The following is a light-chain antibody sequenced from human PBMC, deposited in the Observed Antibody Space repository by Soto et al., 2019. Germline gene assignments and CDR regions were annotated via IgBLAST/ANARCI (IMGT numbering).Light chain of an antibody. CDR2: GAS. V-gene: IGKV3-20*01. J-gene: IGKJ1*01. CDR1: EIITTRF. CDR3: QQYSVSPWT. Sequence: EIVLTQSPGTLSLSPGERATLSCRASEIITTRFIAWYQQKRGQAPRLVIWGASRRATGIPDRFSGSGSGTDFTLTVSRLEPEDCAVYYCQQYSVSPWTFGQGTRVEIK.